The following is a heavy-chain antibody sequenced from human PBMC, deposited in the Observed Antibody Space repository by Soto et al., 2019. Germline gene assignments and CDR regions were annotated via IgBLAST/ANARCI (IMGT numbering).Heavy chain of an antibody. CDR3: ARMGYCSSTRCSTGAFEI. Sequence: ASVKVSCKASGYTFTSYAMHWVRQAPGQRLEWMGWINAGNGNTKYSQKFQGRVTITRDTSESTAYMELSSLRSEDTAVYYCARMGYCSSTRCSTGAFEIWGQGRMFTVSS. V-gene: IGHV1-3*01. J-gene: IGHJ3*02. CDR1: GYTFTSYA. D-gene: IGHD2-2*02. CDR2: INAGNGNT.